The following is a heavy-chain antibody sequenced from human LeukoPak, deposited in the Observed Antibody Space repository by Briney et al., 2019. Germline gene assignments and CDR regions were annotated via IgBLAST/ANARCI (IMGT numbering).Heavy chain of an antibody. V-gene: IGHV1-8*01. CDR1: GYTFTSYD. CDR3: ARKRGVRGVIYNWFDP. D-gene: IGHD3-10*01. Sequence: GASVKVSCKASGYTFTSYDISWVRQATGQGLEWMGWMNPNSGNTGYAQKFQGRVTMTRNTSISTAYMELGSLRSEDTAVYYCARKRGVRGVIYNWFDPWGQGTLVTVSS. CDR2: MNPNSGNT. J-gene: IGHJ5*02.